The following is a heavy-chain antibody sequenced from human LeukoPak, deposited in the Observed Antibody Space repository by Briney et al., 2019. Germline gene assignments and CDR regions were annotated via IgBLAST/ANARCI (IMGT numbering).Heavy chain of an antibody. V-gene: IGHV4-61*02. CDR2: IYTSGST. CDR3: ARDSLLPSAMGYYYMDV. D-gene: IGHD2-2*01. Sequence: SETLSLTCTVSGGSISSGSYYWSWIRQPAGRGLEWIGRIYTSGSTNHNPSLKSRVTISVDTSKNQFSLKLSSVTAADTALYYCARDSLLPSAMGYYYMDVWGKGTTVTVSS. J-gene: IGHJ6*03. CDR1: GGSISSGSYY.